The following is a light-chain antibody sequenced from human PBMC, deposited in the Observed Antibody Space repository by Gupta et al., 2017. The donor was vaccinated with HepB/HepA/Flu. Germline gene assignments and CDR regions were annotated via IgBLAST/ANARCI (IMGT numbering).Light chain of an antibody. Sequence: DIVMTQSPLSLPVTPGEPASISCRSSQSLLHSNGYNYLDWYLQKPGQSPQLLIYLGSNRASGVPDRFSGSGSGTDFTLKISRVEAEDVGVYYCRQALQTPFTFGPGTKVHI. V-gene: IGKV2-28*01. CDR1: QSLLHSNGYNY. CDR3: RQALQTPFT. CDR2: LGS. J-gene: IGKJ3*01.